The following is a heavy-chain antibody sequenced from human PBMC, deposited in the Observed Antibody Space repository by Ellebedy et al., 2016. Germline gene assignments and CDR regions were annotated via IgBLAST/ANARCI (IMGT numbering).Heavy chain of an antibody. J-gene: IGHJ4*02. D-gene: IGHD1-26*01. V-gene: IGHV1-3*01. Sequence: ASVKVSCKASGYTFISYTMHWVRQAPGQRLEWMGWINGGSGNTKYSQKFQGRVTITRDTSASTAYMEVGGLRSEDTAVYYCVRSEVGPNGAYWGQGTLVTVSS. CDR2: INGGSGNT. CDR3: VRSEVGPNGAY. CDR1: GYTFISYT.